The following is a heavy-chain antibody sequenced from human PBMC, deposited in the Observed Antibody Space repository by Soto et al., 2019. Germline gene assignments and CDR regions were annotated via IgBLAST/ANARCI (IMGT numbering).Heavy chain of an antibody. CDR1: GFIFRNFG. Sequence: QVQLVESGGGVVQPGRSLRLSCAASGFIFRNFGMHWVRRAPCKGLEWVATISGDGNDKYYPDSMKGRFTISRDNFNNTLYLQLNSLRPEDTAVYHCVQGASTAHQPLDSWGQGVLVTVSS. V-gene: IGHV3-30*03. CDR3: VQGASTAHQPLDS. CDR2: ISGDGNDK. D-gene: IGHD1-26*01. J-gene: IGHJ4*02.